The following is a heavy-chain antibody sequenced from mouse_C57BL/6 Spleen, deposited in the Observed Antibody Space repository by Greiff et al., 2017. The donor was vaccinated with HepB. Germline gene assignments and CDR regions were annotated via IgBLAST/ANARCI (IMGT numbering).Heavy chain of an antibody. CDR1: GFTFSSYA. Sequence: EVKLVESGEGLVKPGGSLKLSCAASGFTFSSYAMSWVRQAPEKGLEWVAYISSGSSTIYYADTVKGRFTISRDNAKNTLFLQMTSLRSEDTAMYYCAHYYGSSFWYFDVWGTGTTVTVSS. D-gene: IGHD1-1*01. J-gene: IGHJ1*03. CDR3: AHYYGSSFWYFDV. V-gene: IGHV5-17*01. CDR2: ISSGSSTI.